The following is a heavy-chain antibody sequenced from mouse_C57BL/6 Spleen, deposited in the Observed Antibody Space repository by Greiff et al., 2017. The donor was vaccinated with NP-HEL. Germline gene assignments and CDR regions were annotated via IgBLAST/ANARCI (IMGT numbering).Heavy chain of an antibody. CDR1: GYTFTSYG. J-gene: IGHJ2*01. V-gene: IGHV1-81*01. CDR3: ARSTMVTPFDY. CDR2: IYPRSGNT. D-gene: IGHD2-2*01. Sequence: VQLQESGAELARPGASVKLSCKASGYTFTSYGISWVKQRTGQGLEWIGEIYPRSGNTYYNEKFKGKATLTADKSSSTAYMQLSSLTSEDSAVYFCARSTMVTPFDYWGQGTTLTVSS.